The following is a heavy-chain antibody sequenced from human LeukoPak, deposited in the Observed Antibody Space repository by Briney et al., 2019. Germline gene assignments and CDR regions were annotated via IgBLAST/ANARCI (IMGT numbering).Heavy chain of an antibody. CDR2: ISGSGGST. CDR1: GFTFSSYA. CDR3: ARELPPLEKYYFDY. Sequence: GGSLRLSSAAPGFTFSSYAMSWVRQAPGKGLEWVSAISGSGGSTYYAGSVKGRFTISRDNSKNTLYLQMNSLRAEDTAVYYCARELPPLEKYYFDYWGQGTLVTVSS. J-gene: IGHJ4*02. V-gene: IGHV3-23*01. D-gene: IGHD3-3*01.